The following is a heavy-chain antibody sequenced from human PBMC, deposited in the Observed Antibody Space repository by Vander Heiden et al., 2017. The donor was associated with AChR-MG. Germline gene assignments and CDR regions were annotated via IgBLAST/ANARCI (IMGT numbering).Heavy chain of an antibody. J-gene: IGHJ1*01. D-gene: IGHD3-3*01. V-gene: IGHV3-7*01. CDR2: IKQDGSEK. CDR3: ATILYYDFWSGYSFQH. CDR1: GFTFSSYW. Sequence: EGQLVGSRGGLVQPGGSLSFSCAAPGFTFSSYWMSWVRQAPGKGLEWVANIKQDGSEKYYGDSVKGRFTISRDNAKNSLDLQMNSLRAEDTAVYYCATILYYDFWSGYSFQHWGQGTLVTVSS.